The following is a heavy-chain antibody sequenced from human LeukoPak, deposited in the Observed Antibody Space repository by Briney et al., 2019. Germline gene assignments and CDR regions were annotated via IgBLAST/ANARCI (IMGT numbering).Heavy chain of an antibody. CDR1: GGSISSYY. D-gene: IGHD3-16*01. CDR2: IYYSGST. Sequence: SETLSLTCSVSGGSISSYYWGWIRQPPGKGLEWIGSIYYSGSTYYNPSLKSRVTISVDTSKNQFSLKLSSVTAADTAVYYCASRGVILSQHAQFDYWGQGTLVTVSS. V-gene: IGHV4-39*07. CDR3: ASRGVILSQHAQFDY. J-gene: IGHJ4*02.